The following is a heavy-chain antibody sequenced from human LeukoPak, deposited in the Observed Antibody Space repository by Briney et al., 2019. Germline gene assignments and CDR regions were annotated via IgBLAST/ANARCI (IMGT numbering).Heavy chain of an antibody. CDR1: GFTFTSYA. CDR3: AKGHGDSDGYYYFDY. J-gene: IGHJ4*02. D-gene: IGHD3-22*01. V-gene: IGHV3-23*01. CDR2: ISGSGGRT. Sequence: GSLRLSCAASGFTFTSYAMSWVRPAPGKGLQWVSSISGSGGRTYYADSVKGRFTISRDNSKNTVNLQMNSPRAEDTAVYYCAKGHGDSDGYYYFDYWGQGTLVTVSS.